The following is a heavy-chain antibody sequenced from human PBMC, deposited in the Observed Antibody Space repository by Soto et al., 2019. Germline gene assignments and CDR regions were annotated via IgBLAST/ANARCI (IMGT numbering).Heavy chain of an antibody. J-gene: IGHJ5*02. CDR1: GGSISSGGYS. CDR2: IYHSGST. CDR3: ARVPDR. V-gene: IGHV4-30-2*01. D-gene: IGHD2-2*01. Sequence: QLQLQESGSGLVKPSQTLSLTCAVSGGSISSGGYSWSWIRQPPGKGLEWIGYIYHSGSTYYNPSPXSXXTISVVRSKTQFALKLSSVTAADPAVYYCARVPDRWGQGTLVTVSS.